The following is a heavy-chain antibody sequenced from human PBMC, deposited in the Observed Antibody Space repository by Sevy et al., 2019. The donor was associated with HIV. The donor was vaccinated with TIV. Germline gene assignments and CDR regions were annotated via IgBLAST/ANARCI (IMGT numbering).Heavy chain of an antibody. CDR1: GFTFSAYG. CDR3: ATRWTPGY. J-gene: IGHJ4*02. Sequence: GGSLRLSCAASGFTFSAYGMHWVRQAPGKGLEGVAFIRYDGSNQFYADSVKGRFTISRDNSNNTLYLQMNTLRPEDTAVYYCATRWTPGYWGQGTLVTVSS. D-gene: IGHD1-1*01. V-gene: IGHV3-30*02. CDR2: IRYDGSNQ.